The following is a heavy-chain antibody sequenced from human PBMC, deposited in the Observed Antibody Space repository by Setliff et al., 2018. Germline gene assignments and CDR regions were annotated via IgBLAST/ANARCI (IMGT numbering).Heavy chain of an antibody. CDR2: IYYSGST. CDR3: AREGYYNFWSGYGVGAFDV. J-gene: IGHJ3*01. Sequence: SETLSLTCTVSGGSISSHYWSWIRQPPGKGLEWIGYIYYSGSTNYNPSLKSRVTISVDTSKNQFSLKLSSVTAADTAVYYCAREGYYNFWSGYGVGAFDVWGHGTTVTVSS. D-gene: IGHD3-3*01. V-gene: IGHV4-59*11. CDR1: GGSISSHY.